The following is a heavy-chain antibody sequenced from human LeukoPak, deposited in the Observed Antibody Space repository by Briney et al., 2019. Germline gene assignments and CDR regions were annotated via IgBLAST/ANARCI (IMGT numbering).Heavy chain of an antibody. Sequence: GGSLRLSCAASGFTFSSYSMNWVRQASGKGLEWASSISSSSSYIYYADSVKGRFTISRDNAKNSLYLQMNSLRAEDTAVYYCAVPAAMGYYYYYMDVWGKGTTVTVSS. CDR1: GFTFSSYS. J-gene: IGHJ6*03. V-gene: IGHV3-21*01. CDR2: ISSSSSYI. D-gene: IGHD2-2*01. CDR3: AVPAAMGYYYYYMDV.